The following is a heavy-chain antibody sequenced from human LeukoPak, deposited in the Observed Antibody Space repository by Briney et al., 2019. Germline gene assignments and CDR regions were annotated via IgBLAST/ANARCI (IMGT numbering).Heavy chain of an antibody. D-gene: IGHD7-27*01. CDR2: INPNSGGT. CDR1: GYTFTGYY. Sequence: ASVKVSCKASGYTFTGYYMHGVRQAPGQGLEWMGWINPNSGGTNYAQKFQGRVTMTRDTSISTAYMELTRLRSDDTAVYSCAGGPHWDPHFDYWGQGTLVTVSS. CDR3: AGGPHWDPHFDY. V-gene: IGHV1-2*02. J-gene: IGHJ4*02.